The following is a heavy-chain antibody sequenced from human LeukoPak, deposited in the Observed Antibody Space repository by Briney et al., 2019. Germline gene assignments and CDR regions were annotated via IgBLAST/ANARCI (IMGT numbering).Heavy chain of an antibody. V-gene: IGHV3-33*01. Sequence: TGGSLRLACAASGFTFHNYGMHWVRQAPGKGLEWVALIWYDGSNTYYADSVKGRFTISRENSNNTLYLQMNRLRAEDTAVYYCARDQQRFCSGGTCYLGFEYWGQGILVTVSS. CDR2: IWYDGSNT. J-gene: IGHJ4*02. CDR1: GFTFHNYG. D-gene: IGHD2-15*01. CDR3: ARDQQRFCSGGTCYLGFEY.